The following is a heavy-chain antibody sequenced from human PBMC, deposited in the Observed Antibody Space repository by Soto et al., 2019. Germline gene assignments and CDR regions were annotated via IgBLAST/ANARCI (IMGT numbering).Heavy chain of an antibody. CDR2: ISHTGSS. J-gene: IGHJ4*02. Sequence: PSETLSLTCTVSGGSVSTNSYSWFWIRQSPGKALEWIGWISHTGSSNYNPSFKNRVTISINTSENQFSLRLRSVTAADTAVYYCARHTPAISITHHSGQATLVTVSS. D-gene: IGHD2-15*01. CDR3: ARHTPAISITHH. V-gene: IGHV4-61*01. CDR1: GGSVSTNSYS.